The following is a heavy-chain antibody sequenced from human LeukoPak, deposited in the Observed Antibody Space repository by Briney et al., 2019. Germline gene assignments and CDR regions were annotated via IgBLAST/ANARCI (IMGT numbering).Heavy chain of an antibody. Sequence: SETLSLTCTVSGGSISSYYWSWIRQPAGKGLEWIGRIYTSGSTNYNPPLKSRVTMSVDTSKNQFSLKLSSVTAADTAVYYCASVLGYCSGGSCYGGAFDIWGQGTMVTVSS. V-gene: IGHV4-4*07. CDR3: ASVLGYCSGGSCYGGAFDI. CDR1: GGSISSYY. CDR2: IYTSGST. J-gene: IGHJ3*02. D-gene: IGHD2-15*01.